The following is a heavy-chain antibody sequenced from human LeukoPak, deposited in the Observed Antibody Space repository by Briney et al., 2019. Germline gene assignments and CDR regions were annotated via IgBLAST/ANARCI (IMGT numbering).Heavy chain of an antibody. CDR2: ISTDGSST. V-gene: IGHV3-74*01. J-gene: IGHJ6*02. CDR1: GFTFSRYW. D-gene: IGHD2/OR15-2a*01. CDR3: ASYLTSIPSGMDV. Sequence: GGSLRLSCAASGFTFSRYWMHWLRQAPGKGLVWVSRISTDGSSTSYADSVKGRFTISRDNGRNTLYLQMNSLRAEDTAVYYCASYLTSIPSGMDVWGQGTTVTVSS.